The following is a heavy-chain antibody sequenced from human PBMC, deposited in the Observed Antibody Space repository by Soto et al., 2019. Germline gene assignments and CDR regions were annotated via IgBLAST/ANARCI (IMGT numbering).Heavy chain of an antibody. J-gene: IGHJ5*02. CDR2: IFSNDEK. D-gene: IGHD6-13*01. V-gene: IGHV2-26*04. Sequence: QVTVKESGPVLLKPTETLTLTCTVSGFSLSNAGLGVSWIRQPPGKALEWLAHIFSNDEKSYSTSLKSRLTISKDTSKSQVVLTMTNMDPVDTATYYCASTYSTSWYWVDPWGQGTLVTVSS. CDR1: GFSLSNAGLG. CDR3: ASTYSTSWYWVDP.